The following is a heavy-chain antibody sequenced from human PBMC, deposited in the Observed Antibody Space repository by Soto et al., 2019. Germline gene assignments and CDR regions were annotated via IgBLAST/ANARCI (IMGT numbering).Heavy chain of an antibody. V-gene: IGHV3-21*01. Sequence: GGSLRLSCVASGFSFTSYNMHWVRQAPGTGLEWVSSISATGHYIYYADSVKGRFTISRDNTKNSLYLQMDSLRAEDTAVYYCARPDILTGHIINWGQGTLVTVSS. CDR3: ARPDILTGHIIN. D-gene: IGHD3-9*01. CDR2: ISATGHYI. J-gene: IGHJ4*02. CDR1: GFSFTSYN.